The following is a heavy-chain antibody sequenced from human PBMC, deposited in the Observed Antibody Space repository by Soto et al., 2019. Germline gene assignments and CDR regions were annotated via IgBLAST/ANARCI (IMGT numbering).Heavy chain of an antibody. V-gene: IGHV1-69*06. CDR2: IIPIFGTA. J-gene: IGHJ5*02. Sequence: ASVKVSCKASGGTFSSYAISWVRQAPGQGLEWMGGIIPIFGTANYAQKFQGRATITADKSTSTAYMELSSLRSEDTAVYYCARDLRGAARLWFDPWGQGTLVTVSS. CDR3: ARDLRGAARLWFDP. D-gene: IGHD6-6*01. CDR1: GGTFSSYA.